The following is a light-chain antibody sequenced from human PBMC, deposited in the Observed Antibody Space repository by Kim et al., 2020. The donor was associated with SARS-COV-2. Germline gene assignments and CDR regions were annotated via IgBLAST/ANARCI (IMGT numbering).Light chain of an antibody. Sequence: ASVKLPCTLGRGHSSYAIAWHQQQPEKGPRYLMKLNSDGSHSKGDGIPDRFSGSSSGAERYLTISSLQSEDEADYYCQTWGTGIWVFGGGTQLTVL. CDR1: RGHSSYA. J-gene: IGLJ3*02. CDR3: QTWGTGIWV. CDR2: LNSDGSH. V-gene: IGLV4-69*01.